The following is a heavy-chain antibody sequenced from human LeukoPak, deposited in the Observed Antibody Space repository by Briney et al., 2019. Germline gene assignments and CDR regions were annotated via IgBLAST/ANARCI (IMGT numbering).Heavy chain of an antibody. D-gene: IGHD3-9*01. CDR3: ARYDLLTGSYFEY. J-gene: IGHJ4*02. V-gene: IGHV4-59*13. Sequence: SETLSLTCRVSGGSISSNYWSWIRQPPGKGLEWIGYTHYSGSTNYNPSLKSRVLISVDSSKNQFSLKLTSVTAADTAVYYCARYDLLTGSYFEYWGQGTLVTVSS. CDR2: THYSGST. CDR1: GGSISSNY.